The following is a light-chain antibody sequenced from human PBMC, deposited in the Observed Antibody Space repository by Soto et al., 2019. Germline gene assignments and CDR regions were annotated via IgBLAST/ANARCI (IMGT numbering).Light chain of an antibody. J-gene: IGKJ4*01. CDR1: QNIRRW. CDR3: QQYDSYPLT. V-gene: IGKV1-5*03. CDR2: EAS. Sequence: DIQMTQSPSTLSASVGDRVIITCRASQNIRRWLAWYQQTPGKAPKFLIYEASTLESGVPSRFSGSGSGTEFTLTVSSLQPDDFATYYCQQYDSYPLTFGGGTKVDIK.